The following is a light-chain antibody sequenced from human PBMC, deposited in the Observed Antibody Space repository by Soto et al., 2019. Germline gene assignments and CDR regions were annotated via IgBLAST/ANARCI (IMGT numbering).Light chain of an antibody. J-gene: IGKJ5*01. CDR3: QQYGGSPHR. V-gene: IGKV3-20*01. CDR2: DAS. CDR1: QTVTNGY. Sequence: EVVLTQSPGTLSLSPGERVTLSCMASQTVTNGYLAWYQQKDGQAPRLLIYDASTRATGVPDRFSGSECGAEYTVTKARLEPEDFAVYSCQQYGGSPHRFGSGTRLEI.